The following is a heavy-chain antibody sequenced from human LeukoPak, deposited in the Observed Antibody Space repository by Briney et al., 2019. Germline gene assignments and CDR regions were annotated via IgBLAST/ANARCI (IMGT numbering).Heavy chain of an antibody. CDR3: ARVQQQQVYYFDY. V-gene: IGHV3-21*01. CDR2: ISSSSSYI. D-gene: IGHD6-13*01. J-gene: IGHJ4*02. Sequence: GGSLRLSCEASGFTFSSYSMNWVRQAPGKGLEWVSSISSSSSYIYYADSVKGRFTISRDNAKNSMYLQMNSLRAEDTAVYYCARVQQQQVYYFDYWGQGTLVTVSS. CDR1: GFTFSSYS.